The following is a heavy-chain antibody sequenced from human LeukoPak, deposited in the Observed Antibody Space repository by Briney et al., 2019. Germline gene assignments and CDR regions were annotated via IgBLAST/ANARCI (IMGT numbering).Heavy chain of an antibody. V-gene: IGHV3-30*18. CDR2: ISYDGSNK. CDR1: GFTFSSYG. J-gene: IGHJ4*02. D-gene: IGHD6-13*01. CDR3: AKDMYSSSWYYFDY. Sequence: GGSLRLSCAASGFTFSSYGMHWVRQAPGKGLEWVAVISYDGSNKYYADSVKGRFTISRDNSKNTLYMQMNSLRAEDTAVYYCAKDMYSSSWYYFDYWGQGTLVTVSS.